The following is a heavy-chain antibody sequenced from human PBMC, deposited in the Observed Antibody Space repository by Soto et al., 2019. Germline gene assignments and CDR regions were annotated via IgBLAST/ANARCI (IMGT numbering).Heavy chain of an antibody. Sequence: GGSLRLSCAASGFTFSSYAMHWVRQAPGKGLEWVAVISYDGSNKYYADSVKGRFTISRDNSKNTLYLQMNSLRAEDTAVYYCAKDRARCSCFSLRYFDYWGQGTLVTVSS. J-gene: IGHJ4*02. CDR2: ISYDGSNK. CDR3: AKDRARCSCFSLRYFDY. CDR1: GFTFSSYA. D-gene: IGHD3-22*01. V-gene: IGHV3-30-3*01.